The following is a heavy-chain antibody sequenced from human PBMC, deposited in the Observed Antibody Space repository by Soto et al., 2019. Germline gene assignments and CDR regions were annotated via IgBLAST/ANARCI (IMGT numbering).Heavy chain of an antibody. Sequence: SETLSLTCAVYGGSFSGYYWSWIRQPPGKGLEWIGEINHSGSTNYNPSLKSRVTISVDTSKNQFSLKLSSVTAADTAVYYCARKRARWFGNYFDYWGQGTLVTVSS. CDR1: GGSFSGYY. J-gene: IGHJ4*02. CDR2: INHSGST. V-gene: IGHV4-34*01. D-gene: IGHD3-10*01. CDR3: ARKRARWFGNYFDY.